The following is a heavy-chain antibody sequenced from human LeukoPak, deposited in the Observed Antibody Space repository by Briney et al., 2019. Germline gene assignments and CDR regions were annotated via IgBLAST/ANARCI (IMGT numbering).Heavy chain of an antibody. CDR1: GGSISSYY. CDR2: IYYSGST. D-gene: IGHD5-18*01. CDR3: AREGGYSYVDDAFDI. J-gene: IGHJ3*02. Sequence: SETLSLTCTVSGGSISSYYWSWIRQPPGKGLEWIGYIYYSGSTNYNPSLKSRVTISVDTSKNQFSLKLSSVTAADTAVYYCAREGGYSYVDDAFDIWGQGTMVTVSS. V-gene: IGHV4-59*01.